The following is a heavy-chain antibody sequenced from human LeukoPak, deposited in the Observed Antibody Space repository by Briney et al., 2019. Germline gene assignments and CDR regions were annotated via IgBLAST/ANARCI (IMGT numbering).Heavy chain of an antibody. J-gene: IGHJ4*02. CDR2: ISAYNGNT. Sequence: ASVKVSCKASGHTFISYDINWVRQAPGQGLEWMGWISAYNGNTNYAQKLQGRVTMTTDTSTSTAYMELRSLRSDDTAVYYCARVGVAAKPHTYYFDYWGQGTLVTVSS. V-gene: IGHV1-18*01. D-gene: IGHD2-15*01. CDR3: ARVGVAAKPHTYYFDY. CDR1: GHTFISYD.